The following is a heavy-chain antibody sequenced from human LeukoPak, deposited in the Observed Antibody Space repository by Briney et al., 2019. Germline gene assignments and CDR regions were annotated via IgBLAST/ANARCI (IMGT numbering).Heavy chain of an antibody. V-gene: IGHV1-46*01. J-gene: IGHJ5*02. D-gene: IGHD3-3*01. CDR3: ARDLDFWSGYPKNWFDP. CDR2: INPSGGST. Sequence: ASVKVSCKASGYTFTSYYMHWVRQAPGQGLEWMGIINPSGGSTSYAQKFQGRVTMTRDTSTSTVYMELSSLRSEDTAVYYCARDLDFWSGYPKNWFDPRGQGTLVTVSP. CDR1: GYTFTSYY.